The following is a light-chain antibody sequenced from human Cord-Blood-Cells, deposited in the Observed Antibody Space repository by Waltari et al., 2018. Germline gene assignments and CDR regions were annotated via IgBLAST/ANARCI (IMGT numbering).Light chain of an antibody. V-gene: IGKV1-5*01. Sequence: DIQLTQSPSTLSASVGDRVTITCRASQCISSWLAWYQQKPGKAPNLLIYDASSLESGVPSRFSGSGSGTEFTLTISSLQPDDFATYYCQQYNSYSPTFGQGTKVEIK. CDR2: DAS. CDR3: QQYNSYSPT. CDR1: QCISSW. J-gene: IGKJ1*01.